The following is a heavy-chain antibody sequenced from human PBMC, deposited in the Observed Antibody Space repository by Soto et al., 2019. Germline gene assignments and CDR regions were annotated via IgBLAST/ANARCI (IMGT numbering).Heavy chain of an antibody. V-gene: IGHV3-30*18. CDR1: GFTFSNYG. Sequence: QVQLVESGGGVVQPGRSLRLSCAASGFTFSNYGMHWVRQAPGKGLEWVAFILYDGSDKYFADSVKGRFTISRDNSXXTLDXQXNXXRXEXTXXYYCAKDRIVMIRGVMNYYGMDVWGQGTTVTV. J-gene: IGHJ6*02. CDR3: AKDRIVMIRGVMNYYGMDV. D-gene: IGHD3-10*01. CDR2: ILYDGSDK.